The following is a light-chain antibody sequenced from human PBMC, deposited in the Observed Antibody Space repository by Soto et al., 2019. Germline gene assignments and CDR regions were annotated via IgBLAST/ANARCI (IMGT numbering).Light chain of an antibody. J-gene: IGLJ1*01. V-gene: IGLV2-14*01. CDR1: SSDVGGYKY. Sequence: LTQPASVSGSPGQSITISCTGTSSDVGGYKYVSWYQQHPGKAPKLMIYEVSNRPSGVSNRLSGFKSGNTASLTISGLQAEDEADYYCSSYTSSSTLDVFGTGTKVTVL. CDR3: SSYTSSSTLDV. CDR2: EVS.